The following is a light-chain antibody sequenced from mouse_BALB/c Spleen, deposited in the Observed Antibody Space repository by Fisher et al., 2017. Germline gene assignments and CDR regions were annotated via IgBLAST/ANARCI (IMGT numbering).Light chain of an antibody. CDR1: SSVSSSY. V-gene: IGKV4-57-1*01. J-gene: IGKJ4*01. CDR2: STS. CDR3: HQWSSNLT. Sequence: DIVLTQSPAIMAASLGQKVTMTCSASSSVSSSYLHWYQQKSGASPKLWIYSTSNLASGVPSRFSGSGSGTFYSLTISSVEAEDAADYYCHQWSSNLTFGSGTKLEIK.